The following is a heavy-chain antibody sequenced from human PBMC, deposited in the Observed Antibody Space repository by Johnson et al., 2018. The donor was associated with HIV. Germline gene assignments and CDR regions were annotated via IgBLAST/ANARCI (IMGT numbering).Heavy chain of an antibody. CDR2: ISSSGTTI. D-gene: IGHD6-13*01. CDR3: ASGWGIAASDAFDS. CDR1: GVIFSDYY. Sequence: QVQLVESGGGLVKPGGSLRLSCVASGVIFSDYYMSWIRQAPGKGLEWVSYISSSGTTIYYADSVKGRFTISRDNAKNSLYLQMNSLRAEDTAVYSCASGWGIAASDAFDSWGQGTMVIVSS. V-gene: IGHV3-11*04. J-gene: IGHJ3*02.